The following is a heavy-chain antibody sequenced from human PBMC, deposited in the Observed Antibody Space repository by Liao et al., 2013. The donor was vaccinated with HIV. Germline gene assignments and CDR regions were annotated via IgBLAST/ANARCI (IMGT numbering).Heavy chain of an antibody. Sequence: QVDLQESGPGLVQPSETLSLTCAVSGASMHSYYWAWIRQPAGKGLESLGRIFSTGYTYYSPSLKGRLTMSIEVSKNQFSLKLTSVTAADTAVYYCARDPNFWSGPGYWGQGTLVTVSS. CDR2: IFSTGYT. V-gene: IGHV4-4*07. D-gene: IGHD3-3*01. J-gene: IGHJ4*02. CDR3: ARDPNFWSGPGY. CDR1: GASMHSYY.